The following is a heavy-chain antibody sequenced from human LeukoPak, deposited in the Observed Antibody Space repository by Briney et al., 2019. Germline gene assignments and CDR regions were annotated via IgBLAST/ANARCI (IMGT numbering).Heavy chain of an antibody. CDR3: ASDGSGWYKLDD. CDR2: IKLGGSEK. D-gene: IGHD6-19*01. J-gene: IGHJ4*01. CDR1: GFTLSSYW. V-gene: IGHV3-7*03. Sequence: GGSLRLSCATSGFTLSSYWMSWIRQAPGKGLDWVANIKLGGSEKYYVDSVKGRFTFSRDNAKNSLYLQMNSLRAEDPAVYYCASDGSGWYKLDDWGQGTLVTVSS.